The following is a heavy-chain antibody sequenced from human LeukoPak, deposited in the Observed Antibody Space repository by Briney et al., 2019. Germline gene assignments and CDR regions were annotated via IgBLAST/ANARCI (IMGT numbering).Heavy chain of an antibody. Sequence: GGSLRLSCAASGFTVSSKYMCWVRQAPGKGLEWVSVIYSGGHTYYADSEKGRFTISRDNSKNTLYLQMNSLRAEDTAVYYCVRGGYGDYPTDYWGQGTLVTVSS. CDR1: GFTVSSKY. J-gene: IGHJ4*02. D-gene: IGHD4-17*01. V-gene: IGHV3-66*01. CDR3: VRGGYGDYPTDY. CDR2: IYSGGHT.